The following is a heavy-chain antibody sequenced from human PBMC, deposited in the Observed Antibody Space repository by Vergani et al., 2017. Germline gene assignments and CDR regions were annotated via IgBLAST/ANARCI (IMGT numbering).Heavy chain of an antibody. Sequence: VQLVESGGGLVQPGRSLRLSCAASGFTFDDYAMHWVRQAPGKGLERVAVIWYDGSNKYYADSVKGRFTISRDNSKNTLYLQMNSLRAEDTAVYYCARGGSSSWYPSLKDYWGQGTLVTVSS. CDR2: IWYDGSNK. CDR1: GFTFDDYA. CDR3: ARGGSSSWYPSLKDY. V-gene: IGHV3-33*08. J-gene: IGHJ4*02. D-gene: IGHD6-13*01.